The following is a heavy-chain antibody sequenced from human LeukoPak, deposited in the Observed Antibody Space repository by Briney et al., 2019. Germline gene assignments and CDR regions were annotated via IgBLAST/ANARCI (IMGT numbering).Heavy chain of an antibody. D-gene: IGHD6-6*01. Sequence: GGSLRLSCAASGFTFSSYSMNWVRQAPRKGLEWGSAISSSGGSTYYADSVRVRFTISRDNSKNTLYLQMNSLRAEDTAVYYCAKEYSSSGNDAFDIWGQGTMVTVSS. CDR2: ISSSGGST. CDR3: AKEYSSSGNDAFDI. J-gene: IGHJ3*02. CDR1: GFTFSSYS. V-gene: IGHV3-23*01.